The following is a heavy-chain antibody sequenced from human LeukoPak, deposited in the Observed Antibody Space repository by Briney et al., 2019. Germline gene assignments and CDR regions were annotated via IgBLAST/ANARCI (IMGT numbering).Heavy chain of an antibody. Sequence: SETLSLTCTVSGDSINSLDLWSWVRQPPGEGLEWIGEMYLSGTTHSNPSVKSRVTISIDKSKNQFFLNLSSVTAADTAVYYCAGLVGRYSSGLYYYYFDYWGQGTLVTVSS. CDR3: AGLVGRYSSGLYYYYFDY. CDR2: MYLSGTT. J-gene: IGHJ4*02. D-gene: IGHD3-22*01. CDR1: GDSINSLDL. V-gene: IGHV4-4*02.